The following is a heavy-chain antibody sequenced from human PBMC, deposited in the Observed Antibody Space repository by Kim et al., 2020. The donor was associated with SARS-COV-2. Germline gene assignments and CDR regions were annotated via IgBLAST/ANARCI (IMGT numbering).Heavy chain of an antibody. CDR3: ANTGYDLGYFDY. CDR2: ISGDGGST. D-gene: IGHD5-12*01. Sequence: GGSLRLSCAASGFTFDDYAMHWVRQAPGKGLEWVSLISGDGGSTYYADSVKGRFTISRDNSKNSLYLQMNSLRTEDTALYYCANTGYDLGYFDYWGQGTLVTVAS. V-gene: IGHV3-43*02. J-gene: IGHJ4*02. CDR1: GFTFDDYA.